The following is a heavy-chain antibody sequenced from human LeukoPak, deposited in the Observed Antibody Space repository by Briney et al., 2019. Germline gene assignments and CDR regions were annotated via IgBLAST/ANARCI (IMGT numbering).Heavy chain of an antibody. CDR3: ARGWTYYYDSSGYLDY. Sequence: PGGSLRLSCAASGFTFSSYAMSWVRQAPGKGLEWVSAISGSGGSTYYADSVKGRFTISRDNSKNTLYLQMSSLRAEDTAVYYCARGWTYYYDSSGYLDYWGQGTLVTVSS. J-gene: IGHJ4*02. CDR2: ISGSGGST. CDR1: GFTFSSYA. D-gene: IGHD3-22*01. V-gene: IGHV3-23*01.